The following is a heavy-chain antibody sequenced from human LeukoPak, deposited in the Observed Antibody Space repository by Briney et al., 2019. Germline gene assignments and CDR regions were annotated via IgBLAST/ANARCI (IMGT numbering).Heavy chain of an antibody. Sequence: GGSLRLSCAASGFTFSNYAMSWVRQAPGKGLEWVSVISGSGGSTDYADSVKGRFTISRDNSKNTLFLQMNYLRADDTAVYYCAKDICLYPACRTSCFDYWGQGTLVTVSS. J-gene: IGHJ4*02. V-gene: IGHV3-23*01. CDR2: ISGSGGST. CDR1: GFTFSNYA. D-gene: IGHD2-2*01. CDR3: AKDICLYPACRTSCFDY.